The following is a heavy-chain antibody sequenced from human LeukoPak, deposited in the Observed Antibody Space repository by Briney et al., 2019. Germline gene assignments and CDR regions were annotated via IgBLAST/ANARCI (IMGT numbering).Heavy chain of an antibody. CDR1: GGSIGSYY. CDR3: ARDLYGGRLTGY. D-gene: IGHD3-16*01. V-gene: IGHV4-59*01. Sequence: PSETLSLTCTVSGGSIGSYYWSWIRQPPGKGLEWIGYIYYSGSTNYNPSLKSRVTISVDTSKNQFSLKLSSVTAADTAVYYCARDLYGGRLTGYWGQGTLVTVSS. J-gene: IGHJ4*02. CDR2: IYYSGST.